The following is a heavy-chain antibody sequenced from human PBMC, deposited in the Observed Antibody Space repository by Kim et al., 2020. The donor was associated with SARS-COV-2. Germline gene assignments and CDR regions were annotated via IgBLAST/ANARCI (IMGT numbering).Heavy chain of an antibody. Sequence: GGSLRLSCAASGFTFSSYWMSWVRQAPGKGLERVANIKQDGSEKYYVASVKGRFTISRDNAKNSLYLQMNSLGADDTAVYYCARGYCTNGVCYTGASPFDYWGQGTLVTVSS. CDR1: GFTFSSYW. CDR2: IKQDGSEK. D-gene: IGHD2-8*01. CDR3: ARGYCTNGVCYTGASPFDY. J-gene: IGHJ4*02. V-gene: IGHV3-7*04.